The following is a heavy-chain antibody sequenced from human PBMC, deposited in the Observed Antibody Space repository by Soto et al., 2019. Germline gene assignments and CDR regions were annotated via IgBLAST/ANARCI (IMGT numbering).Heavy chain of an antibody. CDR1: GFTFSSYA. CDR3: ARDLPHYDFWSGPPCGMDV. V-gene: IGHV3-30-3*01. Sequence: PGGSLRLSCAASGFTFSSYAMHWVRQAPVKGLEWVAVISYDGSNKYYADSVKGRFTISRDNSKNTLYLQMNSLRAEDTAVYYCARDLPHYDFWSGPPCGMDVWGKGTTVTVSS. D-gene: IGHD3-3*01. CDR2: ISYDGSNK. J-gene: IGHJ6*04.